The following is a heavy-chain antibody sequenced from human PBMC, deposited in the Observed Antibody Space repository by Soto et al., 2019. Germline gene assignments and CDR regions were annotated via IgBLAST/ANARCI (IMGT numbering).Heavy chain of an antibody. CDR2: RNPYTGNA. CDR3: ARRKERFGPRYLDS. Sequence: WAQHDKKKGLEWVRWRNPYTGNAGYAQKFEGRVTMTSNTSINTAYMELSSLTSEDTAVYFCARRKERFGPRYLDSWGQGTLVSVFS. D-gene: IGHD3-10*01. J-gene: IGHJ4*02. V-gene: IGHV1-8*01.